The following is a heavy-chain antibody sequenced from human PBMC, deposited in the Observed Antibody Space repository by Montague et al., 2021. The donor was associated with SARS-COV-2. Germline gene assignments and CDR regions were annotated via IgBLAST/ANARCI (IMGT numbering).Heavy chain of an antibody. Sequence: SETLSLTCTVSGVSVTAYYWSWIRQPPGKGLEWVGDVLYNKGTNFNPPLKSRVAISVDTSKNQFSLRLTSVTAADTAFYYFVRHPHYDGLNGPPDFWDQGTLVTVS. CDR1: GVSVTAYY. CDR2: VLYNKGT. J-gene: IGHJ4*02. V-gene: IGHV4-59*08. D-gene: IGHD3-9*01. CDR3: VRHPHYDGLNGPPDF.